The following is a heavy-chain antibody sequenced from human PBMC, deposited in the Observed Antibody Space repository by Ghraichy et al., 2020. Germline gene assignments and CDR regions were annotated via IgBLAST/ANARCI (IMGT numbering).Heavy chain of an antibody. D-gene: IGHD1-1*01. CDR1: GGSVSSDSYY. CDR2: INYSGST. CDR3: ARTLGTMDY. V-gene: IGHV4-61*01. Sequence: SETLSLTCIVSGGSVSSDSYYWSWVRQPPGKGLEWIGYINYSGSTIYNPSLKRRATISVDTSKNQFSLKVNFVTAADTAVYYCARTLGTMDYWGQGILVTVSS. J-gene: IGHJ4*02.